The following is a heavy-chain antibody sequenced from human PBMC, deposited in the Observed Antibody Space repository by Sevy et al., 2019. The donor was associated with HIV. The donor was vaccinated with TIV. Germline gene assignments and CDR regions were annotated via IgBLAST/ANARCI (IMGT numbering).Heavy chain of an antibody. CDR3: AADPHIAVAGTGPYWYFDL. CDR1: GFTFTSSA. D-gene: IGHD6-19*01. Sequence: ASVKVSCKASGFTFTSSAVQWVRQARGQRLEWIGWIVVGSGNTNYAQKFQERVTITRDMSTSTAYMELSGLRSEGTAVYYCAADPHIAVAGTGPYWYFDLWGRGTLVTVSS. V-gene: IGHV1-58*01. CDR2: IVVGSGNT. J-gene: IGHJ2*01.